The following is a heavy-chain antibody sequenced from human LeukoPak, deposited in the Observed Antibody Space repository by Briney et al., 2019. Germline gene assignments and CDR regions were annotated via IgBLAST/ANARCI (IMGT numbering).Heavy chain of an antibody. CDR2: IYHDGSIA. CDR3: SSDGYRNFGAAFDI. Sequence: GGSLRLSCAASGITFKRYWMHWLRQAPGEGLVWVAQIYHDGSIANYADSVKGRFTISRDNAKNTLYLQMNSLRAEDTAVYYCSSDGYRNFGAAFDIWGQGTLVTVSS. CDR1: GITFKRYW. V-gene: IGHV3-74*01. J-gene: IGHJ3*02. D-gene: IGHD4-11*01.